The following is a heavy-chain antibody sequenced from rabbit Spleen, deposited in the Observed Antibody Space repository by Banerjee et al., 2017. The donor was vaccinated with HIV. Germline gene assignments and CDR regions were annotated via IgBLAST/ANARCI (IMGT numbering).Heavy chain of an antibody. CDR3: ARDAGTSFSTYGMDL. D-gene: IGHD8-1*01. CDR1: GFSFNSGYD. Sequence: QSLEESGGDLVKPGASLTLTCTASGFSFNSGYDMCWVRQAPGKGLEWVACAYAGSSDSTYSATWAKGRFTISKTSSTTVTLQMTSLTAADTATYFCARDAGTSFSTYGMDLWGQGTLVTVS. V-gene: IGHV1S40*01. CDR2: AYAGSSDST. J-gene: IGHJ6*01.